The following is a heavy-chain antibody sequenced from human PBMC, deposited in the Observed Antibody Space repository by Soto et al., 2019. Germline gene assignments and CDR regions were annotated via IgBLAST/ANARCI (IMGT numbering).Heavy chain of an antibody. J-gene: IGHJ4*02. V-gene: IGHV4-59*05. Sequence: LSLTCTVSGGSISSYYWSWIRQPPGKGLEWIGSFYYSGNTYYSPSLKSRVTISVDTSKNQFSLKLSSVTAADTAVYYCARVPMVRGVPTTFDYWGQGTLVTVSS. CDR2: FYYSGNT. CDR3: ARVPMVRGVPTTFDY. CDR1: GGSISSYY. D-gene: IGHD3-10*01.